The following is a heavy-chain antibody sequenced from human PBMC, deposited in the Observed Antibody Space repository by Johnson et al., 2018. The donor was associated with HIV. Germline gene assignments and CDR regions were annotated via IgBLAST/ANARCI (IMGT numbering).Heavy chain of an antibody. V-gene: IGHV3-30*04. CDR1: GFAFTNYA. CDR2: ISYDGSNK. D-gene: IGHD3-10*01. CDR3: ASLLLWYIRGDAFDI. J-gene: IGHJ3*02. Sequence: QVQLVESGGGVVPPGRSLRIYCAVSGFAFTNYAMHWVRLAPGKGLQWVAVISYDGSNKYYADSVKGRFTISRDNSKNTLYLQMNSLRAEDTAVYYCASLLLWYIRGDAFDIWGQGTMVTVSS.